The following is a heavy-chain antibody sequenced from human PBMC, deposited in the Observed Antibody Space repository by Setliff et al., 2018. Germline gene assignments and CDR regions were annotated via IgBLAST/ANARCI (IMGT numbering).Heavy chain of an antibody. CDR3: ARGRHHDTLSGYIDF. J-gene: IGHJ4*02. CDR2: INPDGSEK. D-gene: IGHD3-9*01. Sequence: GGSLRLSCAGSGFAFSSYAMSWVRQAPGKGLEWLASINPDGSEKYYVDSVKGRFTISRDNAKNSLSLQMNSLRTEDTAVYYCARGRHHDTLSGYIDFLGQGTLVTVLL. CDR1: GFAFSSYA. V-gene: IGHV3-7*01.